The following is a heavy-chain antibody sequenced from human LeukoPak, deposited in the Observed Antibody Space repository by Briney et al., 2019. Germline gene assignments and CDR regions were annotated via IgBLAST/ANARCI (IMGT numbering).Heavy chain of an antibody. CDR2: IYYSGST. Sequence: SETLSLTCTVSGGSISSSSYYWGWIRQPPGKGLEWMGSIYYSGSTYYNPSLKSRVTISVDTSKNQFSLKLSSVTAADTAVYYCARHVLLGFIAVAGPFDPWGQGTLVTVSS. J-gene: IGHJ5*02. D-gene: IGHD6-19*01. CDR3: ARHVLLGFIAVAGPFDP. V-gene: IGHV4-39*01. CDR1: GGSISSSSYY.